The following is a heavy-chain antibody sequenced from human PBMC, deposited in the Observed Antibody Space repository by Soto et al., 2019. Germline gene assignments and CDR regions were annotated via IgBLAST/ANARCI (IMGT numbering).Heavy chain of an antibody. J-gene: IGHJ6*02. D-gene: IGHD6-13*01. CDR2: INPSGGST. CDR3: ARARGGAAAGTYYYGMDL. V-gene: IGHV1-46*01. Sequence: ASVKVSCKASGYTFTSYYMHWVRQAPGQGLEWMGIINPSGGSTSYAQKFQGRVTMTRDTSTSTVYMELSSLRSEDTAVYYCARARGGAAAGTYYYGMDLWGQGTTVTVSS. CDR1: GYTFTSYY.